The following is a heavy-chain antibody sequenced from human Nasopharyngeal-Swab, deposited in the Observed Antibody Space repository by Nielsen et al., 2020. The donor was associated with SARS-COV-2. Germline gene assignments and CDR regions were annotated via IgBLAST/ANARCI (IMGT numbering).Heavy chain of an antibody. CDR2: ISAYNGNT. CDR3: ARDSRYFDWLKSAYFDY. Sequence: SVKVSCKASGYTFTSYGISWVRQAPGQGLEWMGWISAYNGNTNYAQKLQGRVTMTTDTSTSTAYMELRSLRSDDTAVYYCARDSRYFDWLKSAYFDYWGQGTLVTVSS. CDR1: GYTFTSYG. J-gene: IGHJ4*02. D-gene: IGHD3-9*01. V-gene: IGHV1-18*01.